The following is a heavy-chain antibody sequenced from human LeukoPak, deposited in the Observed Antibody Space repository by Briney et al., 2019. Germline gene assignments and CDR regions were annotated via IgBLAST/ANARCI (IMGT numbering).Heavy chain of an antibody. CDR1: GLTVSDNY. D-gene: IGHD4-17*01. CDR3: ARANPVYGDFDY. J-gene: IGHJ4*02. V-gene: IGHV3-53*01. Sequence: PGGSLRLSCALSGLTVSDNYMTWVRQAPGKGLERVSVIFPDGTTHYAGFAQGRSSISRDTSRNTLFLDMTSLRAEDTAVYFCARANPVYGDFDYWGQGTLVTVSS. CDR2: IFPDGTT.